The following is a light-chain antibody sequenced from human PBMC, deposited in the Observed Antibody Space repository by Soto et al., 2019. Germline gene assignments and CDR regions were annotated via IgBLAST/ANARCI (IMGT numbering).Light chain of an antibody. J-gene: IGKJ1*01. Sequence: MTQSPSTLYASVGDRVTITCRASQSISSWLAWYQQKPGKAPKLLMYAASSLQSGVPSRFSGSGSGTDFTLTISSLQPDDFATYYCQQYNSYSEAFGQGTKVDIK. CDR3: QQYNSYSEA. CDR1: QSISSW. V-gene: IGKV1-5*01. CDR2: AAS.